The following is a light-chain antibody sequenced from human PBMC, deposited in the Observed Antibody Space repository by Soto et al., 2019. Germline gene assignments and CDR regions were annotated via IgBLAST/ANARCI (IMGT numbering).Light chain of an antibody. CDR3: SSFRSTSTLPYV. CDR2: DVT. J-gene: IGLJ1*01. V-gene: IGLV2-14*03. Sequence: QSALTQPASVSGSPGQSITISCTGTSSDVGGYDYVSWYQQHPGKAPKLMIFDVTNRPSGVSNRSSGSKSGNTASLTISGLRAEDEADYYCSSFRSTSTLPYVFGTGTKVTVL. CDR1: SSDVGGYDY.